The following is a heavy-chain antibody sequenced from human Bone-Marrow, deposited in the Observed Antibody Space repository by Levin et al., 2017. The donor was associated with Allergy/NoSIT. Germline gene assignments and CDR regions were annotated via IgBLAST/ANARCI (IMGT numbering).Heavy chain of an antibody. CDR3: VKDKEGTIFGVVINYFDY. D-gene: IGHD3-3*01. Sequence: LSLTCAASGFTFDDYAMHWVRQVPGKGLEWVSSISWNSGNIVYADSVKGRFTISRDNAKNSLYLQMNSLRPDDTALYYCVKDKEGTIFGVVINYFDYWGQGTLVSVSS. CDR2: ISWNSGNI. CDR1: GFTFDDYA. J-gene: IGHJ4*02. V-gene: IGHV3-9*01.